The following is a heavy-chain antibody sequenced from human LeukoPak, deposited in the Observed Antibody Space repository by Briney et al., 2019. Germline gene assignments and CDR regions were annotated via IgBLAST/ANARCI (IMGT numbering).Heavy chain of an antibody. J-gene: IGHJ4*02. Sequence: PGGSLRLSRAASGYTFNLFAMSWVRQAPGKGLEWVSTISGSSENTHYPDSVRGRFTISRDNFKNTLYLQINSLRAEDTAVYYCARDVGPTPFFDYWGRGTLVTVSS. D-gene: IGHD4-11*01. CDR2: ISGSSENT. CDR3: ARDVGPTPFFDY. V-gene: IGHV3-23*01. CDR1: GYTFNLFA.